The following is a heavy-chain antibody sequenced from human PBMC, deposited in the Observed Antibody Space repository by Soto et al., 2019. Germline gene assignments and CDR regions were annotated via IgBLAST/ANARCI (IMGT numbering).Heavy chain of an antibody. J-gene: IGHJ5*02. CDR2: IYYNGIT. CDR1: GDSITNGDYY. V-gene: IGHV4-30-4*01. D-gene: IGHD5-18*01. CDR3: ARGIQEGFDP. Sequence: QVSLQESGPGLVKPSQTLSLTCVVSGDSITNGDYYWSWIRQPPGKDLEWIAYIYYNGITHYNASLKSRVTISLDPSKNHFSMKMTSVTGADTAVYSCARGIQEGFDPWGQGTLVTVSS.